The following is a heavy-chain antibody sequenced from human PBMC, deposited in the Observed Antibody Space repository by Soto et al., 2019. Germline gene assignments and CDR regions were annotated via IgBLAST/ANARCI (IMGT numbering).Heavy chain of an antibody. V-gene: IGHV4-39*01. D-gene: IGHD2-15*01. CDR2: LYYSGNT. CDR3: ARGGGSTFNWFDP. J-gene: IGHJ5*02. CDR1: GGSISSFNYF. Sequence: QLQLQESGPGLVKPSETLSLTCTVSGGSISSFNYFWGWIRQPPGNGLEWIGSLYYSGNTYYNPSLQSRVTISVDTSQKQCTLTLRSVTAADTAVYYCARGGGSTFNWFDPWGQGTLVTVSP.